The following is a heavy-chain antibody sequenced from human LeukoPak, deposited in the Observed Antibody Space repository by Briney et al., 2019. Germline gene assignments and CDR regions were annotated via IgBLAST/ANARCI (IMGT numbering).Heavy chain of an antibody. CDR3: AKDWGYNWNDEVGHYFDY. J-gene: IGHJ4*02. CDR2: ISGSGGST. D-gene: IGHD1-20*01. Sequence: GGSLRLSCAASGFTFSSYEMNWVRQAPGKGLEWVSAISGSGGSTYYADSVKGRFTISRDNSKNTLYLQMNSLRAEDTAVYYCAKDWGYNWNDEVGHYFDYWGQGTLVTVSS. CDR1: GFTFSSYE. V-gene: IGHV3-23*01.